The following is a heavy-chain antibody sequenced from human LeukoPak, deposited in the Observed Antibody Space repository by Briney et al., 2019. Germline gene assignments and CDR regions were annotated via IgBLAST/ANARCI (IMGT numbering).Heavy chain of an antibody. J-gene: IGHJ5*02. CDR1: GYTFTSYD. Sequence: ASVKVSCKASGYTFTSYDINWVRQATGQGLEWMGWMNPNSGNTGYAQKFQGRVTITRNTSISTAYMELSSLRSEDTAVYYCARKYYDFWSGYYILGTNWFDPWGQGTLVTVSS. V-gene: IGHV1-8*03. D-gene: IGHD3-3*01. CDR2: MNPNSGNT. CDR3: ARKYYDFWSGYYILGTNWFDP.